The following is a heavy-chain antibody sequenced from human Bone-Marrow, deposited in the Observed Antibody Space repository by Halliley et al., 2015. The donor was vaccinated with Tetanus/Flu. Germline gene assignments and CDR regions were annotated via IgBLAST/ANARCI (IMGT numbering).Heavy chain of an antibody. J-gene: IGHJ4*02. D-gene: IGHD6-13*01. CDR3: ARGTASSSYYWGYFDY. CDR2: IYPGDSDT. Sequence: MGIIYPGDSDTPYSPSFQGQVTISADKSISPAYLQWSSLKASDTAMYYCARGTASSSYYWGYFDYWGQGTLVTVSS. V-gene: IGHV5-51*01.